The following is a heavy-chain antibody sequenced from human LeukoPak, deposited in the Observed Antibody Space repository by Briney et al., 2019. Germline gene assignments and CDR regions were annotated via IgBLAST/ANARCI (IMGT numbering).Heavy chain of an antibody. CDR3: ATRGVVVPAAVDY. CDR1: GYTFTSYY. J-gene: IGHJ4*02. Sequence: ASVKVSCKASGYTFTSYYMHWVRQAPGQGLEWMGIMNPSGGSTSYAQKFQGRVTMTRDTSTSTVYMELSSLRSEDTAVYYCATRGVVVPAAVDYWGQGTLVTVSS. D-gene: IGHD2-2*01. CDR2: MNPSGGST. V-gene: IGHV1-46*01.